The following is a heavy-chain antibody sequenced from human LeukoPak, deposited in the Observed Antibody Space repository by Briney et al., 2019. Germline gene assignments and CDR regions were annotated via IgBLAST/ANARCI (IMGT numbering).Heavy chain of an antibody. Sequence: PGGSLRLSCAPSGFTFSIYWMHWVRQAPGKGLVWVSRINPDGRSTTYADSVKGRFAISRDSAKYTLYLQMNSLRAEDTAMYYCVRGTNDWVGIDYWGQGTLVTVSS. CDR1: GFTFSIYW. V-gene: IGHV3-74*03. CDR2: INPDGRST. D-gene: IGHD3-9*01. J-gene: IGHJ4*02. CDR3: VRGTNDWVGIDY.